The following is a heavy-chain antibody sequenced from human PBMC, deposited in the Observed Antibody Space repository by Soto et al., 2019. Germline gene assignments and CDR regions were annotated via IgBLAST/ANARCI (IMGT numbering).Heavy chain of an antibody. CDR1: GGSISSGGYY. CDR3: ARDRGYYYGSGTPPNALDL. Sequence: TLARTFTVSGGSISSGGYYWSWIRQHPVKGLEWIGYIYYSGSTYYNPSLKSRVTVSVYTSKNQFSLKLSSVTAADTAVYYFARDRGYYYGSGTPPNALDLWGQGAMVTVS. CDR2: IYYSGST. J-gene: IGHJ3*01. D-gene: IGHD3-10*01. V-gene: IGHV4-31*02.